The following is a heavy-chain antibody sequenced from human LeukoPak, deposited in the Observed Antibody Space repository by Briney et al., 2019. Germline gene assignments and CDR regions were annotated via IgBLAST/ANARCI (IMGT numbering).Heavy chain of an antibody. CDR2: IYHSGST. CDR3: ARRGSSGYTHDY. V-gene: IGHV4-30-2*01. J-gene: IGHJ4*02. D-gene: IGHD3-22*01. CDR1: GGSISSGGYS. Sequence: PSDTLSLTCAVSGGSISSGGYSWSWIRQPPGKGLEWIGYIYHSGSTYYNPSLKSRVTISVDRSKNQFSLKLSSVTAADTAVYYCARRGSSGYTHDYWGQGTLVTVSS.